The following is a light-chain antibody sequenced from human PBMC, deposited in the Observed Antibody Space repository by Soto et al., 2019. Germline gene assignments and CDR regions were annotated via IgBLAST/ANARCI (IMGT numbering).Light chain of an antibody. J-gene: IGLJ1*01. CDR1: SSNIGSYT. CDR2: TTD. Sequence: QSVLAQPPSASGPPGQRVTITCSGSSSNIGSYTVHWFQQLPGAAPKPLIYTTDQRPSGVPDRFSGSKSGTSASLAISGLQSEDEADYYCAAWDDSLNGHVFGSGTKVTVL. CDR3: AAWDDSLNGHV. V-gene: IGLV1-44*01.